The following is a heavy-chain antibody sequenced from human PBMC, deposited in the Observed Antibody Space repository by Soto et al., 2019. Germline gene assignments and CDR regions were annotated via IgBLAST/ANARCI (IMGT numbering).Heavy chain of an antibody. Sequence: QVTLKESGPVLVKPTETLTLTCTVSGFSLSNARMGVSWIRQPPGKALEWLAHIFSNDEKSYSTSLKSRLTNPQDTSQSQVVLTMTNMDPVDTATYYCARTVASGRSKYYYYGMDVWGQGTTVTVSS. V-gene: IGHV2-26*01. J-gene: IGHJ6*02. D-gene: IGHD3-10*01. CDR1: GFSLSNARMG. CDR2: IFSNDEK. CDR3: ARTVASGRSKYYYYGMDV.